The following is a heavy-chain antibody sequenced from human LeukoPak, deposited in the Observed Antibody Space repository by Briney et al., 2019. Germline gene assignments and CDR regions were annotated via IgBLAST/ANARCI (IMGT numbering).Heavy chain of an antibody. J-gene: IGHJ4*02. Sequence: GGSLRLSCTTSGFTVTNYWMHWVRQAPGKGLVWVSRINSDGSNTNYAGTVKGRFTISRDNARNTLYLQMNSLRAEDTAVYYCAGGLSDYYYTVGYWGQGTLVTVSS. CDR3: AGGLSDYYYTVGY. CDR2: INSDGSNT. CDR1: GFTVTNYW. D-gene: IGHD3-22*01. V-gene: IGHV3-74*01.